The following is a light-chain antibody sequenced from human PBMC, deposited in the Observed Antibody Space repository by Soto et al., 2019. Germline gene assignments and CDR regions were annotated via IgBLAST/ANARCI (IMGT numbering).Light chain of an antibody. CDR1: SSDVGGYNY. CDR3: CSYAGSYTFDVV. V-gene: IGLV2-11*01. J-gene: IGLJ2*01. Sequence: QSALTQPRSVSGSPGQSVTISCTGTSSDVGGYNYVSWYQQHPGKAPKLMIHDVSKRPSGVPDRFSGSKSGNTASLTISGLQAEDEADYYCCSYAGSYTFDVVFGGGTKLTVL. CDR2: DVS.